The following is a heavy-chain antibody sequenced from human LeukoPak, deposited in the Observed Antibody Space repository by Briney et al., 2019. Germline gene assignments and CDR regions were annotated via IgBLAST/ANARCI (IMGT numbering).Heavy chain of an antibody. D-gene: IGHD3-10*01. CDR1: GFTVSSNY. V-gene: IGHV3-53*01. Sequence: PGGSLRLSCAASGFTVSSNYMSWVRQAPGKGLEWVSVIYSGGSTYYADSVKGRFTISRDNSKNTLYLQMNSLRAEDTAVYYCARAMNYYGSAGSDYWGQGTLVTVSS. J-gene: IGHJ4*02. CDR2: IYSGGST. CDR3: ARAMNYYGSAGSDY.